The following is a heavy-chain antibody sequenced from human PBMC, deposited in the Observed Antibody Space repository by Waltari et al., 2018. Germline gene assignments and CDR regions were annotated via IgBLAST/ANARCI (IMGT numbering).Heavy chain of an antibody. J-gene: IGHJ3*01. V-gene: IGHV4-39*01. CDR2: MSYSGAT. Sequence: QLQLQESGPGLVKPSETLALTCSVSCGSITCHPHYRGWIPQPHEQALEWIGTMSYSGATYSSPSLQSRSTISRDTSKNQLSLNLGSVTAADTAMYYCATYIGASIGTAAFDVWGQGTMVTVSS. CDR3: ATYIGASIGTAAFDV. CDR1: CGSITCHPHY. D-gene: IGHD5-12*01.